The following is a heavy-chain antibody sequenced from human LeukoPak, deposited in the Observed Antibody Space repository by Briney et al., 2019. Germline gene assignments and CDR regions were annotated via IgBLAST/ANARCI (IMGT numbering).Heavy chain of an antibody. V-gene: IGHV3-23*01. D-gene: IGHD3-10*01. CDR3: ARNSYFGSGSYYDNPWYFDD. Sequence: GGSLRLSCAASGFTFSSYAMSWVRQAPGKGLEWVSAISGSGGSPYSADSVKGRFTIARDNSKNTVCLQMNSLGAEDTAVYYCARNSYFGSGSYYDNPWYFDDWGQGTLVTVSS. J-gene: IGHJ4*02. CDR2: ISGSGGSP. CDR1: GFTFSSYA.